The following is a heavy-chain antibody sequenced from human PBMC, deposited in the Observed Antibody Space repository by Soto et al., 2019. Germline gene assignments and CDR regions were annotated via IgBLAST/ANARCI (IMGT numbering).Heavy chain of an antibody. Sequence: ASVKVSCKASGYTFTSYGIHWVRQAPGQRLEWTGWINAGNGNTKYSEKFQGRVTITRDTSASTAYLELISLRSEYTAVYYCATDPNDSSAYYHHYYYGMDVWGKGTTVTVSS. CDR2: INAGNGNT. V-gene: IGHV1-3*01. CDR1: GYTFTSYG. D-gene: IGHD3-22*01. J-gene: IGHJ6*04. CDR3: ATDPNDSSAYYHHYYYGMDV.